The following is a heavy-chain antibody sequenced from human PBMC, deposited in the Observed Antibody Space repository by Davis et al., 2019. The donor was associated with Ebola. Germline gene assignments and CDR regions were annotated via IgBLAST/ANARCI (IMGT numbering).Heavy chain of an antibody. D-gene: IGHD6-19*01. CDR2: ISYDGSNK. V-gene: IGHV3-30*18. CDR3: AKDTSNVWFDV. CDR1: GFTFSSYG. Sequence: GESLKISCAASGFTFSSYGMHWVRQAPGKGLEWVAVISYDGSNKYYADSVKGRFTISRDSSKNTLYLQMNSLRAEDTAVYYCAKDTSNVWFDVWGQGTMVTVSS. J-gene: IGHJ3*01.